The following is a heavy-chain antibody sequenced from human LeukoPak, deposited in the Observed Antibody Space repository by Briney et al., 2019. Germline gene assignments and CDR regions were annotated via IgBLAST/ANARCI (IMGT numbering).Heavy chain of an antibody. J-gene: IGHJ4*02. CDR1: GLTFRSYS. Sequence: GGSLRLSCAAPGLTFRSYSMHWVRQAPGKGLEWVAVIWNDGSNKYYPDSVKGRLTISRANTKNTLYLQIKRLRAEDTAVYYCARDPGIYYFNYWGKGTRVTVS. CDR2: IWNDGSNK. D-gene: IGHD1-26*01. V-gene: IGHV3-33*01. CDR3: ARDPGIYYFNY.